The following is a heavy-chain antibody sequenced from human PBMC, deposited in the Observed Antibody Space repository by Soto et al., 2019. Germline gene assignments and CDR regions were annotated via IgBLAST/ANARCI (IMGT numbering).Heavy chain of an antibody. D-gene: IGHD3-10*01. CDR3: ARGLNYGSGSYIVLDAFDL. CDR2: ISWSSGSI. CDR1: GFTFDDFA. V-gene: IGHV3-9*01. Sequence: EVQLVESGGGLVQPGRSLRLSCAASGFTFDDFAMHWVRQVPGKALEWVSGISWSSGSIDYADSVKGRFTISRDNAKNSLYLHMSSLSAEDTALYYCARGLNYGSGSYIVLDAFDLWGQGTVVSVSS. J-gene: IGHJ3*01.